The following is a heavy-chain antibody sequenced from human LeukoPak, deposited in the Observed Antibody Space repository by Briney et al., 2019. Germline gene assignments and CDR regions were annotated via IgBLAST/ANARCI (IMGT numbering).Heavy chain of an antibody. CDR3: ARVRAVASPEDMDV. Sequence: PGGSLRLSCAASGFTVSINYMSWVRQAPGKGLEWVSVIYSGGSTYYADSVKGRFTISRDSSKNTLYLQMNSLRAEDTAVYYCARVRAVASPEDMDVWGQGTTVTVSS. D-gene: IGHD6-19*01. CDR1: GFTVSINY. CDR2: IYSGGST. J-gene: IGHJ6*02. V-gene: IGHV3-53*01.